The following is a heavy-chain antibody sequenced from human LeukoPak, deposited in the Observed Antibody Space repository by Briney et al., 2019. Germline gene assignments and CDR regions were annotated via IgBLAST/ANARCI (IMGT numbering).Heavy chain of an antibody. CDR1: GGTFSSYA. CDR2: IIPILGIA. J-gene: IGHJ3*02. D-gene: IGHD2-15*01. CDR3: AAESGGRVRRVAFDI. V-gene: IGHV1-69*04. Sequence: GASVKVSCKASGGTFSSYAISWVRQAPGQGLEWMGRIIPILGIANYAQKFQGRVTITADKSTSTAYMELSSLRSEDTAVYYCAAESGGRVRRVAFDIWGQGTMVTVSS.